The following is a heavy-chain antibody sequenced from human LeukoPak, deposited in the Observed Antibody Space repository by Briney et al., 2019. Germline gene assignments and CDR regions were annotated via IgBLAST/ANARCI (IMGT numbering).Heavy chain of an antibody. D-gene: IGHD2-2*01. CDR3: ARDASVVVPAASDY. V-gene: IGHV3-30-3*01. CDR1: GFTFGDYW. Sequence: GGSLRLSCEVSGFTFGDYWMHWVRQAPGKGLEWVAVISYDGSNKYYADSVKGRFTISRDNSKNTLYLQMNSLGAEDTAVYYCARDASVVVPAASDYWGQGTLVTVSS. J-gene: IGHJ4*02. CDR2: ISYDGSNK.